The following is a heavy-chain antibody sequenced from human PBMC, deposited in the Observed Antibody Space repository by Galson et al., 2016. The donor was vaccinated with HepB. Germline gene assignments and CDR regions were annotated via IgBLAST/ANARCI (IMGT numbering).Heavy chain of an antibody. Sequence: SLRLSCAASGFTFSSYSMNWVRQAPGKGLEWVSSISSSSSYIYYADSVKGRFTISRDNAKNSLYLQMNSLRAEDTAVYYCASLFSAAVAGYWYFYLWGRGTLVTVSS. J-gene: IGHJ2*01. V-gene: IGHV3-21*01. CDR1: GFTFSSYS. CDR2: ISSSSSYI. D-gene: IGHD6-19*01. CDR3: ASLFSAAVAGYWYFYL.